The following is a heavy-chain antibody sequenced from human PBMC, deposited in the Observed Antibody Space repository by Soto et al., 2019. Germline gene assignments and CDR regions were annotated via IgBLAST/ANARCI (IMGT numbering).Heavy chain of an antibody. Sequence: QVQLVQSGAEVRKPGSSVKVSCKASGGTFNSYAINWVRQSPGQGLEWMGGIIPIFGTPKYAQNFQGGVTITADESTSTVYIELSSLTSEDTDVYYCARATAWFGLEGENWFDPWGQGTLVSVSS. CDR1: GGTFNSYA. J-gene: IGHJ5*02. CDR3: ARATAWFGLEGENWFDP. V-gene: IGHV1-69*01. CDR2: IIPIFGTP. D-gene: IGHD3-10*01.